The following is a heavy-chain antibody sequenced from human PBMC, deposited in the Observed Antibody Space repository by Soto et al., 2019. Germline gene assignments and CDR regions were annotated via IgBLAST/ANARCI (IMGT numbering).Heavy chain of an antibody. CDR3: AKRRASTYGEFDC. J-gene: IGHJ4*02. CDR1: GFTFSSYA. Sequence: GSLRLSCAASGFTFSSYAMSWIRQAPGKGLEWVSDISGSCATTFYADSVKGRFTISRDKSKNTLYLQMNSLRADDTAVYYCAKRRASTYGEFDCWGQGTLVTVSS. D-gene: IGHD4-17*01. CDR2: ISGSCATT. V-gene: IGHV3-23*01.